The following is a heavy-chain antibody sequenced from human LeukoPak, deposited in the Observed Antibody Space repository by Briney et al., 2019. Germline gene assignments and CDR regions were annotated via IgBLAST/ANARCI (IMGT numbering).Heavy chain of an antibody. CDR1: GFTFSSYG. Sequence: PGGSLRLSCAASGFTFSSYGMHWVRQAPGKGLEWVAFIRYDENNKYYADSVKGRFTISRDNSKNTLYLQMNSLRVEDTAVYYCARRDPSRAGNGPFDYWGQGTLVTVSS. CDR3: ARRDPSRAGNGPFDY. D-gene: IGHD5-24*01. J-gene: IGHJ4*02. V-gene: IGHV3-30*02. CDR2: IRYDENNK.